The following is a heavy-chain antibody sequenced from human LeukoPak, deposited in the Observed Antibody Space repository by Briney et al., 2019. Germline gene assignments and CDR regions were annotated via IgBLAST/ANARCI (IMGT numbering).Heavy chain of an antibody. CDR3: ANPLLPQPGY. V-gene: IGHV4-31*03. D-gene: IGHD2/OR15-2a*01. CDR2: INHSGST. CDR1: GGSISSGGYY. J-gene: IGHJ4*02. Sequence: PSQTLSLTCTVSGGSISSGGYYWSWIRQPPGKGLEWIGEINHSGSTNYNPSLKSRVTISVDTSKNQFSLKLSSVTAADTAVYYCANPLLPQPGYWGQGTLVTVSS.